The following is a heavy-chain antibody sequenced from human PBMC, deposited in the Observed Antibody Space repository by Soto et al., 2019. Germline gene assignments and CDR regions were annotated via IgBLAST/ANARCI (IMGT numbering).Heavy chain of an antibody. CDR2: ISAYNGNT. CDR3: GRHSARAFDI. J-gene: IGHJ3*02. D-gene: IGHD2-15*01. V-gene: IGHV1-18*01. Sequence: VNGARKAFGYTYTVDLISRLRQAPGQGLEWMGWISAYNGNTNYAQKLQGRVTMTTDTSTSTAYMELRSLRSDDTAVYYCGRHSARAFDIWGKGTMVTVS. CDR1: GYTYTVDL.